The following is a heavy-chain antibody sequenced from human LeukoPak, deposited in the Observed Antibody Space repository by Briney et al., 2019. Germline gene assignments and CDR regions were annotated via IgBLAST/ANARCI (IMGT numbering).Heavy chain of an antibody. CDR2: IYYSGST. CDR3: ARGTLGYCSSTNCHSDY. CDR1: GGSISSHY. J-gene: IGHJ4*02. Sequence: SETLSLTCTVSGGSISSHYWSWIRQPPGKGLEWIGYIYYSGSTNYNPSLKSRVTISVDSSKNQFSLKLNSVTAADTAVYYCARGTLGYCSSTNCHSDYWGQGTLVTVSS. D-gene: IGHD2-2*01. V-gene: IGHV4-59*11.